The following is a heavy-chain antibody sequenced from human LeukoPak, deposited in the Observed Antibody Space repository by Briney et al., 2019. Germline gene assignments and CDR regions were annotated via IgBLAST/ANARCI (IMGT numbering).Heavy chain of an antibody. D-gene: IGHD3-10*01. CDR1: GFTFSTYS. J-gene: IGHJ4*02. CDR3: VRDLFGSGSFYGF. Sequence: GGSLRLSCAASGFTFSTYSMNWVRQAPGKGLEWVSTITSSSAYIYYADSVKGRFTISRDNAKNSLYLQMNSLRAEDTAVYYCVRDLFGSGSFYGFWGQGTLVTVSS. V-gene: IGHV3-21*06. CDR2: ITSSSAYI.